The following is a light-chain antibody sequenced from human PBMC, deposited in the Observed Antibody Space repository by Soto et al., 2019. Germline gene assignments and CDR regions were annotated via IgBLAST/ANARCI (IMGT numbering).Light chain of an antibody. CDR2: DAS. CDR3: QQYNSHRT. J-gene: IGKJ1*01. Sequence: DIHMTQSPSTLSASVGARVTITCRVSQSISSWLAWYQQKPGKAPKVLIYDASSLESGVPSRFSGSGSGTEFNLTISSLQPDDSATYYCQQYNSHRTFGQGTKVEIK. V-gene: IGKV1-5*01. CDR1: QSISSW.